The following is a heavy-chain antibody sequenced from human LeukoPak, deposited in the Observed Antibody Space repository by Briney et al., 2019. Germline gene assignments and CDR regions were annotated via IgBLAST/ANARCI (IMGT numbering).Heavy chain of an antibody. CDR1: GFTFSSYW. Sequence: GGSLRLSCVASGFTFSSYWMHWVRQAPGKGLVWVSRINSDGSTTTYADSVRGRFTISRDNSKNTVYLQMNSLRAEDTAVYYCATGGTRAATGRMGFWGQGTLVTVSS. V-gene: IGHV3-74*01. CDR3: ATGGTRAATGRMGF. D-gene: IGHD6-25*01. J-gene: IGHJ4*02. CDR2: INSDGSTT.